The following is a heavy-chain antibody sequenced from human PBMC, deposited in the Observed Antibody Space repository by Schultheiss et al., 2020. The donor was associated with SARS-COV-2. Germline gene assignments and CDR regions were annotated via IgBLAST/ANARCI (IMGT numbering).Heavy chain of an antibody. Sequence: ASVKVSCKASGYTFTSYGINWVRQAPGQGLEWVGWISAYNGNTNYAQKLQGRVTMTRDTSTSTVYMELSSLRSEDTAVYYCAKDPICSGGSCYPNNWFDPWGQGTLVTVSS. J-gene: IGHJ5*02. CDR2: ISAYNGNT. CDR3: AKDPICSGGSCYPNNWFDP. CDR1: GYTFTSYG. D-gene: IGHD2-15*01. V-gene: IGHV1-18*01.